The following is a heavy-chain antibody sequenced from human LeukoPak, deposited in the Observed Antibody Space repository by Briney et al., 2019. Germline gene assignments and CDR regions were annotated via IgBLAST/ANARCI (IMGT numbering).Heavy chain of an antibody. CDR3: AKDIVVVPAAIRGPNYYYGMDV. V-gene: IGHV3-23*01. D-gene: IGHD2-2*01. Sequence: GGSLRLSCAASGFTFSSYAMSWVRQAPGKGLEWVSAISGSGGSTYYADSVKGRFTISRDNSKNTLYLQVNSLRAEDTAVYYCAKDIVVVPAAIRGPNYYYGMDVWGKGTTVTVSS. CDR1: GFTFSSYA. J-gene: IGHJ6*04. CDR2: ISGSGGST.